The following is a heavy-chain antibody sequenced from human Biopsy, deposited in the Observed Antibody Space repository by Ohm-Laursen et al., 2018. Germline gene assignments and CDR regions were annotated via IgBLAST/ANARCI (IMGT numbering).Heavy chain of an antibody. V-gene: IGHV3-23*01. CDR2: VTGSGRST. CDR3: AKGRSGGTGHGNWFDP. Sequence: GSLRLSCAAPGFTFSGYAMSWVRQGPEKGLEWVSVVTGSGRSTYYTDSVKGRFSISRDNSKNTFYLQMNSLRVEDTAVYYCAKGRSGGTGHGNWFDPWGQGTLVIVSS. D-gene: IGHD3-10*01. CDR1: GFTFSGYA. J-gene: IGHJ5*02.